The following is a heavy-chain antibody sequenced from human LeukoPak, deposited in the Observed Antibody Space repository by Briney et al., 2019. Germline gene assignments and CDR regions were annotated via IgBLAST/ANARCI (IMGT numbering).Heavy chain of an antibody. D-gene: IGHD3-22*01. J-gene: IGHJ4*02. CDR3: ARVLRDYYDSSGYYSL. CDR2: IYYSGST. Sequence: SETLSLTCTVSGGSISSYYWSWIRQPPGKGLEWIGHIYYSGSTNYNPSLKSRVTISVDTSKNQFSLKLSSVTAADTAVYYCARVLRDYYDSSGYYSLWGQGTLVTVSS. CDR1: GGSISSYY. V-gene: IGHV4-59*01.